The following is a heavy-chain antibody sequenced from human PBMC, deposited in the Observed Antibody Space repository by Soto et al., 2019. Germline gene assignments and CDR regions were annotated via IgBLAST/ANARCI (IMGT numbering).Heavy chain of an antibody. V-gene: IGHV3-33*01. D-gene: IGHD6-19*01. CDR2: IWYDGSNK. CDR3: ARDKQQWLVEYYFDY. CDR1: GFTFSSYG. J-gene: IGHJ4*02. Sequence: QVQLVESGGGVVQPGRSLRLSCAASGFTFSSYGMHWVRQAPGKGWERVAVIWYDGSNKYYADSVKGGFTISRDNSKNTLYLQMNSLRAEDTAVYYCARDKQQWLVEYYFDYWGQGTLVTVSS.